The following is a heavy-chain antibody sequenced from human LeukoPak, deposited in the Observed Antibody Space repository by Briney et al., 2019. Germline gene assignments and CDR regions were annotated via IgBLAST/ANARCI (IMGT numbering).Heavy chain of an antibody. Sequence: PSDPLSLTCDVSGGSVTITNWWTWARQPPGTGLEWIWVVHLDGRTNYNPSLKSRLIMPVDLPENHISLKLTAVTAADTAGYYCAREGGFYRPLDYSGQGTLVTVSS. V-gene: IGHV4-4*02. CDR1: GGSVTITNW. J-gene: IGHJ4*02. CDR3: AREGGFYRPLDY. CDR2: VHLDGRT. D-gene: IGHD3-3*01.